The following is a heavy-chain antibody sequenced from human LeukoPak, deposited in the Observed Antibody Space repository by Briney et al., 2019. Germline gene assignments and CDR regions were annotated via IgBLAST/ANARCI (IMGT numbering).Heavy chain of an antibody. J-gene: IGHJ4*02. Sequence: ASVKVSCKASGYTFTSYGISWVRQAPGQGLEWMGWISAYNGNTNYAQKLQGRVTMTTDTSTSTAYMELRSLRSDDTAVYYCARVLTYYDILTDDYWGQGTLVTVSS. CDR3: ARVLTYYDILTDDY. D-gene: IGHD3-9*01. CDR1: GYTFTSYG. CDR2: ISAYNGNT. V-gene: IGHV1-18*01.